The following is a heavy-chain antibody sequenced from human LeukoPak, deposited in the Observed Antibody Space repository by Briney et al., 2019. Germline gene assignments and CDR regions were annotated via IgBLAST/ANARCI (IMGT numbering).Heavy chain of an antibody. J-gene: IGHJ6*02. CDR1: GYSFTSYC. CDR3: AKYRDHYYYYGMDV. D-gene: IGHD1-14*01. Sequence: GESLKISCKGSGYSFTSYCSGWVRQMPGKGLEWMATIYPGDSDTRYSPSFQGQVTIPADKSISTAYLQWSSLKASDTAMYYCAKYRDHYYYYGMDVWGQGTTVTVSS. CDR2: IYPGDSDT. V-gene: IGHV5-51*01.